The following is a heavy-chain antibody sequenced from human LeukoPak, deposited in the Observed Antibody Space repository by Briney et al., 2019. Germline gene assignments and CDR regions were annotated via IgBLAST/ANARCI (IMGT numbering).Heavy chain of an antibody. Sequence: GGSLRLSCAASGFTFDDYAMHWVRQAPGKGLEWVSGISWNSGSMEYADSVKGRSTISRDNAKNSLYLQMNSLTAEDTALYYCAKAPLRWGSYYFDYWGQGTLVTVSS. CDR1: GFTFDDYA. D-gene: IGHD4-23*01. CDR3: AKAPLRWGSYYFDY. J-gene: IGHJ4*02. V-gene: IGHV3-9*01. CDR2: ISWNSGSM.